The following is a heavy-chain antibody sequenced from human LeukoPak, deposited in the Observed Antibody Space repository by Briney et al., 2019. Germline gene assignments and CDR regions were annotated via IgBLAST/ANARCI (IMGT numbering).Heavy chain of an antibody. J-gene: IGHJ3*01. V-gene: IGHV4-59*08. Sequence: KPSETLSLTCTVSRGSIGSYYWSWVRQPPGKGLEWLGSIYHTGATNYNPSLKTRLTISVHLSKNQFSLHLNSMTAADTALYYCARHDRATSMVLDPFDLWGQGTMVTVSS. CDR2: IYHTGAT. CDR3: ARHDRATSMVLDPFDL. CDR1: RGSIGSYY. D-gene: IGHD5-18*01.